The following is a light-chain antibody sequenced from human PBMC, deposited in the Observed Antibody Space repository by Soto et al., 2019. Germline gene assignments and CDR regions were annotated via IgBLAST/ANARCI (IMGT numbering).Light chain of an antibody. CDR3: ATWDDSLSGAI. J-gene: IGLJ2*01. V-gene: IGLV1-47*02. Sequence: QPVLTQPPSASGTPGQKVTNSCSGASSNVGTNFVFWYQQFPGTAPRLLIHSNTQRPSGVPDRFSGSKSGTSASLAISGLQSGDEADYYCATWDDSLSGAIFGGGTKVTVL. CDR2: SNT. CDR1: SSNVGTNF.